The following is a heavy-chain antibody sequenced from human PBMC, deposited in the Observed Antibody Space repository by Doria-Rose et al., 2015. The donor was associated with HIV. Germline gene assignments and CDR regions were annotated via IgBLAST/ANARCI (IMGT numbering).Heavy chain of an antibody. J-gene: IGHJ4*02. CDR1: GFTFSRYS. CDR3: ARDHYDSGGYYRD. CDR2: ISSSSEYI. D-gene: IGHD3-22*01. V-gene: IGHV3-21*03. Sequence: SCAPSGFTFSRYSMNWVRPAPGKGLERVSSISSSSEYIYYVDSVQGRFTISRDNAKNSVYLQMNSLRTEDTAVYYCARDHYDSGGYYRDWGQGTLVTVSS.